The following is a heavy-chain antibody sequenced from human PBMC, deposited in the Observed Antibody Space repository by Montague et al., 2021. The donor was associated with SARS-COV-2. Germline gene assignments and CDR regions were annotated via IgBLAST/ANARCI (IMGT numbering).Heavy chain of an antibody. D-gene: IGHD1-20*01. Sequence: SETLSLTCTVSGGSISSSTSYWGWIRQPPGKGLVWIGSTFYSGSTYYNPSLKSRITISVDTSKNQFSLKLSTVTAADTAVYYCARYGYNWNVDEWFDYWGQGTLVTVSS. J-gene: IGHJ4*02. CDR2: TFYSGST. V-gene: IGHV4-39*01. CDR3: ARYGYNWNVDEWFDY. CDR1: GGSISSSTSY.